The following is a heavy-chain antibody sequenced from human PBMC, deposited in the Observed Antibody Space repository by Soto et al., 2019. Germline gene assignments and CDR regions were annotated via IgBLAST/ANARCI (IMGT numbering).Heavy chain of an antibody. V-gene: IGHV4-39*01. D-gene: IGHD3-16*01. Sequence: QLQLQESGPGLVKPSETLSLACTVSGGSISSNSYYWDWIRQPPGKGLEWIGSMYYSGATYHNPSHQSRVTISVDTSKNKFSLHLSSVTAADTAVYYCARHAAYDSVWGKSDGSDYWGQGTLVTVSS. CDR1: GGSISSNSYY. CDR3: ARHAAYDSVWGKSDGSDY. CDR2: MYYSGAT. J-gene: IGHJ4*02.